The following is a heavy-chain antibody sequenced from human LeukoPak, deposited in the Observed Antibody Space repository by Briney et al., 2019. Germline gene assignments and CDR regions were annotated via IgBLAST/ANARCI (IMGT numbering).Heavy chain of an antibody. CDR2: IYNSGPT. J-gene: IGHJ4*02. CDR1: GGSISSSPYY. Sequence: TSETLSLTCTVSGGSISSSPYYWGWIRQPPGKGLEWIGSIYNSGPTYYNPSLRSRVTISVDTSKNQFSLKLSSVTAADTAVYYCARGTHPRIAAAGRPAYFDYWGQGTLVTVSS. CDR3: ARGTHPRIAAAGRPAYFDY. D-gene: IGHD6-13*01. V-gene: IGHV4-39*01.